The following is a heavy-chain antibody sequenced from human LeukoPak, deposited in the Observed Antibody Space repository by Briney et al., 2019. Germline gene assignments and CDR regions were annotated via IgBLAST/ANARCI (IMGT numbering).Heavy chain of an antibody. V-gene: IGHV1-18*01. CDR3: ARDGSGTWNDY. CDR2: ISAYHGNT. D-gene: IGHD3-10*01. J-gene: IGHJ4*02. Sequence: ASVKVSCKASGFSYDISWVRQAPGQGLEWMGWISAYHGNTNYAQKLQGRVTMTTDTSTSTAYMELRSLRSDDTAVYYCARDGSGTWNDYWGQGTLVTVSS. CDR1: GFSYD.